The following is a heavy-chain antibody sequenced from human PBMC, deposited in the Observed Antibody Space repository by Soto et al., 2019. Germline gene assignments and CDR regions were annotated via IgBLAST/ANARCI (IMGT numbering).Heavy chain of an antibody. J-gene: IGHJ4*02. CDR2: ISAYNGNT. Sequence: ASVKVSCKASGYTLTSYGISWVRQAPGQGLEWMGWISAYNGNTNYAQKLQGRVTMTTDTSTSTAYMELRSLRSDDTAVYYCARVGVVVVAAYYFDYWGQGTLVTVSS. CDR3: ARVGVVVVAAYYFDY. CDR1: GYTLTSYG. D-gene: IGHD2-15*01. V-gene: IGHV1-18*01.